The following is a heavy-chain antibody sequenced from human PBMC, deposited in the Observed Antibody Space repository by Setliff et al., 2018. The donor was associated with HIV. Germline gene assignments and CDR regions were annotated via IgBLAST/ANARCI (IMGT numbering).Heavy chain of an antibody. D-gene: IGHD3-3*01. J-gene: IGHJ4*02. CDR2: VSYDAERK. CDR3: ARDSAAWVTELGILGY. V-gene: IGHV3-30*03. CDR1: GFTFRHYA. Sequence: GGSLRLSCEASGFTFRHYAMHWVRQAPGKGLEWVAVVSYDAERKYYADSVKGRFTISRDNPRSTVYLQMTGLRLDDTAVYYCARDSAAWVTELGILGYWGQGTLVTVS.